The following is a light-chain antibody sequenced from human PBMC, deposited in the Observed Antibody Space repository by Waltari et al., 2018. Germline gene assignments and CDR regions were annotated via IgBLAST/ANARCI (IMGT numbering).Light chain of an antibody. J-gene: IGKJ1*01. CDR1: QRISSW. CDR3: QQYTSSSRT. Sequence: DIQMTQSPSTLSASVGDRVTITCRASQRISSWLAWYQQKPGKAPKLLIYKASSVESGVPLRFSGSGSGTEFTLTISSLQPDDFATYYCQQYTSSSRTFGQGTKVEIK. CDR2: KAS. V-gene: IGKV1-5*03.